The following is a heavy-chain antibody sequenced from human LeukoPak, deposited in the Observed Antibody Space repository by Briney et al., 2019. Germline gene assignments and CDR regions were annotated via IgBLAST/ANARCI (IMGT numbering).Heavy chain of an antibody. D-gene: IGHD3-22*01. CDR3: ASRRDSNNYPRDAFDI. CDR1: GYTFTGYY. V-gene: IGHV1-2*02. CDR2: INPNSGGT. Sequence: ASVKVSCKASGYTFTGYYMHWVRQAPGQGLEWMGWINPNSGGTNYAQNFQGRVTMTRDTSISTAYMELSRLRSDDTAVYYRASRRDSNNYPRDAFDIWGQGTMVTVSS. J-gene: IGHJ3*02.